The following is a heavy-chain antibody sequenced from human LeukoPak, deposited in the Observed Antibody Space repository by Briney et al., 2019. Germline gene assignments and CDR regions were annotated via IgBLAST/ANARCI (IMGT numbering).Heavy chain of an antibody. CDR3: ARPQRWLQLSAFDI. V-gene: IGHV4-34*01. CDR1: GGSFSGYY. CDR2: INHSGST. Sequence: SETLSLTCAVYGGSFSGYYWSWIRQPPGKGLEWIGEINHSGSTNYNPSIKSRVTISVDTSKNQFSLKLSSVTAADTAVYYCARPQRWLQLSAFDIWGQGTMVTVSS. J-gene: IGHJ3*02. D-gene: IGHD5-24*01.